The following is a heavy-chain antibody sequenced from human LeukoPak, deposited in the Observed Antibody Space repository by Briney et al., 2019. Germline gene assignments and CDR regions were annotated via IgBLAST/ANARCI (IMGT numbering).Heavy chain of an antibody. CDR3: AKDSQRIAVADPNDY. Sequence: GGSLRLSCAASGFTFSSYAMSWVRQAPGKGLEWVSAISGSGGSTYYADSVKGRFTISRDNSKNTLYLQMNSLRAEDTAVCYCAKDSQRIAVADPNDYWGQGTLVTVSS. CDR1: GFTFSSYA. V-gene: IGHV3-23*01. CDR2: ISGSGGST. J-gene: IGHJ4*02. D-gene: IGHD6-19*01.